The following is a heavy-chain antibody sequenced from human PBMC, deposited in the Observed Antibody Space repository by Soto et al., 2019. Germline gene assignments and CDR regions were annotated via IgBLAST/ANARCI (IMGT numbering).Heavy chain of an antibody. D-gene: IGHD6-19*01. CDR3: ARDLAVAGTTRGYYYYGMDV. J-gene: IGHJ6*02. V-gene: IGHV4-30-4*01. CDR2: IYYSGNT. Sequence: SETLSLTCSVSGGSISSGYYYWSWIRQLPGKGLEWIGNIYYSGNTYYNPSLKSRVTISVDTSKNQFSLKLSSVTAADTAVYYCARDLAVAGTTRGYYYYGMDVWGQGTTVTVSS. CDR1: GGSISSGYYY.